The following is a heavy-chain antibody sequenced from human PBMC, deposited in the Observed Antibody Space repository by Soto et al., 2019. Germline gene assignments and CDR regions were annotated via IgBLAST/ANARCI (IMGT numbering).Heavy chain of an antibody. V-gene: IGHV3-66*01. CDR1: GFSVSSNY. D-gene: IGHD2-15*01. Sequence: GSLRLSCAASGFSVSSNYMNWVRQAPGKGLEWVSIIHNGGETYYADSVKGRFTVSRDNSKNTVFLQMNSLRVEDTAVYYCARDSWSQYWGQGTLVTVSS. CDR2: IHNGGET. J-gene: IGHJ1*01. CDR3: ARDSWSQY.